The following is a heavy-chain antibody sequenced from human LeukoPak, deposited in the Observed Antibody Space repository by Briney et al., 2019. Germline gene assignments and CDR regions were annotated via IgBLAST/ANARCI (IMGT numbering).Heavy chain of an antibody. CDR1: GGSISSYY. CDR2: IYTSGNT. J-gene: IGHJ4*02. Sequence: SETLSLTCTVSGGSISSYYWSWIRQPAGKGLEWIGRIYTSGNTNYNPSLKSRVTISVDKSKNQFSLRLTSVTAADTAVYYCARDNDYRPFLDYWGQGTLFTVSS. CDR3: ARDNDYRPFLDY. D-gene: IGHD4-11*01. V-gene: IGHV4-4*07.